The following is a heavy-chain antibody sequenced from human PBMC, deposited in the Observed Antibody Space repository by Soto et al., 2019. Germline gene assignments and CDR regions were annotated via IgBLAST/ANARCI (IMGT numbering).Heavy chain of an antibody. V-gene: IGHV3-30*18. CDR3: AKGGGSPDY. CDR2: ISYDGSNK. CDR1: GFTFSSYG. J-gene: IGHJ4*02. D-gene: IGHD2-15*01. Sequence: PGGSLRLSCAASGFTFSSYGMHWVRQAPGKGLEWVAVISYDGSNKYYADSVKGRFTISRDNSKNTLYLQMNSLRAEDTAVYYCAKGGGSPDYWGQGTLVTVSS.